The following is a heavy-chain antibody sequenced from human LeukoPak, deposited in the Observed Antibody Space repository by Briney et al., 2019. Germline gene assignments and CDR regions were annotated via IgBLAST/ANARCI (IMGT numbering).Heavy chain of an antibody. D-gene: IGHD1-26*01. J-gene: IGHJ3*02. CDR3: ARSGGVAFDI. CDR2: MNPNSGNT. Sequence: ASVKVSCKASGYTFTSYDINWVRQATGQGLEWMGWMNPNSGNTGYAQKFQGRVTITRDTSASTAYMEPSSLRSEDMAVYYCARSGGVAFDIWGQGTMVTVSS. CDR1: GYTFTSYD. V-gene: IGHV1-8*01.